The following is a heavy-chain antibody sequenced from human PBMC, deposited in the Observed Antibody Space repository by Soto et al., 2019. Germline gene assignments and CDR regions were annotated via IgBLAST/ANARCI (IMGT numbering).Heavy chain of an antibody. CDR1: GYSFTSYW. J-gene: IGHJ4*02. CDR3: ARLESANIWNYPYYFDY. CDR2: IDPSDSYT. D-gene: IGHD1-7*01. Sequence: GESLKISCKGSGYSFTSYWISWVRQMPGKGLEWMGRIDPSDSYTNYSPSFQGHVTISADKSISTAYPQWSSLKASDTAMYYCARLESANIWNYPYYFDYWGQGTLVTVSS. V-gene: IGHV5-10-1*01.